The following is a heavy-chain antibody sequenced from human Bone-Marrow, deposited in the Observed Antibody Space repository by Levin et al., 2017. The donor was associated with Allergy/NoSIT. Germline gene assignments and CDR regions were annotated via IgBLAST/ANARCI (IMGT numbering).Heavy chain of an antibody. J-gene: IGHJ3*01. CDR2: IYTSGST. Sequence: RSGGSLRLSCAASGFAVSSNYMTWVRQTPGKGLEWVSLIYTSGSTYHADSVKGRFTISRDHSKNTVFLQMNSLRAEDTAVYYCARVIGLENAFNLWGHGTMVTVSS. D-gene: IGHD2-21*01. V-gene: IGHV3-66*01. CDR3: ARVIGLENAFNL. CDR1: GFAVSSNY.